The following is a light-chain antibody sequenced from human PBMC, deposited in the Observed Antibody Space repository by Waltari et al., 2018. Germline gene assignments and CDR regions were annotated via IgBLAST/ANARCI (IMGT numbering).Light chain of an antibody. CDR3: QQYNNWPLWT. CDR2: GAS. Sequence: EIVMTQSPATLSVSPGERATLSCRASQSVSSNLAWYQQKPGQAPRLLIYGASTRATGSPARFSGSWSGTEFTLTISSLQSEDFAVYYCQQYNNWPLWTFGQGTKVEIK. CDR1: QSVSSN. V-gene: IGKV3-15*01. J-gene: IGKJ1*01.